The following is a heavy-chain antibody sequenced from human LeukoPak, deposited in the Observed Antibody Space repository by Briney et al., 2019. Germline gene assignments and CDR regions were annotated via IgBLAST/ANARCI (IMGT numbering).Heavy chain of an antibody. Sequence: SSETLSLTCTVSGYSISSGYYWGWIRQPPGKGLEWIGSIYHSGSTYYNPSLKSRVTISVDTSKNQFSLKLSSVTAADMAVYYCARDFNIVVVPAASFDYWGQGTLVTVSS. D-gene: IGHD2-2*01. CDR3: ARDFNIVVVPAASFDY. V-gene: IGHV4-38-2*02. CDR1: GYSISSGYY. CDR2: IYHSGST. J-gene: IGHJ4*02.